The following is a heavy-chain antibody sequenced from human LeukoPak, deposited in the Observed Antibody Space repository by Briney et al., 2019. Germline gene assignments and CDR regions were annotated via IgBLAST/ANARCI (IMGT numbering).Heavy chain of an antibody. CDR3: AKGGGATATHLIDY. V-gene: IGHV3-48*03. Sequence: GGSLRLSCAASGFTFSSYEMNWVRQAPGKGLEWVSYISSSGSTIYYADSVKGRFTISRDNAKNSLYLQMNSLRAEDTAVYYCAKGGGATATHLIDYWGQGTLVTVSS. CDR2: ISSSGSTI. D-gene: IGHD1-26*01. J-gene: IGHJ4*02. CDR1: GFTFSSYE.